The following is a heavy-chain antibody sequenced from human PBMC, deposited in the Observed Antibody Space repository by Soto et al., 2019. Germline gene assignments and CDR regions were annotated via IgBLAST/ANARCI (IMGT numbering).Heavy chain of an antibody. V-gene: IGHV4-31*03. CDR3: ARDRKFADFWSTRPSSYYYYYMDV. CDR1: GGSISSGGYY. CDR2: IYYSGST. J-gene: IGHJ6*03. Sequence: SETLSLTCTVSGGSISSGGYYWSWIRQHPGKGLEWIGYIYYSGSTYYNPSLKSRVTISVDTSKNQFSLKLSSVTAADTAVYYCARDRKFADFWSTRPSSYYYYYMDVWGKGTTVTVSS. D-gene: IGHD3-3*01.